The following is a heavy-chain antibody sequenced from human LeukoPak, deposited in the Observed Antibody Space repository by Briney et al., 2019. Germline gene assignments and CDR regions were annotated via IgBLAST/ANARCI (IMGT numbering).Heavy chain of an antibody. CDR2: IYYSGST. CDR3: ARHSSIAARRRYGMDV. Sequence: SETPSLTCTVSGGSISSYYWSWIRQPPGKGLEWIGYIYYSGSTNYNPSLKSRVTISVDTSKNQFSLKLSSVTAAGTAVYYCARHSSIAARRRYGMDVWGQGTTVTVSS. D-gene: IGHD6-6*01. CDR1: GGSISSYY. V-gene: IGHV4-59*08. J-gene: IGHJ6*02.